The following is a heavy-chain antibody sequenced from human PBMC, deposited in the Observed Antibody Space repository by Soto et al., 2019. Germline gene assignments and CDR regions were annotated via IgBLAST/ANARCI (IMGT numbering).Heavy chain of an antibody. CDR1: GFTFSSYA. CDR2: ISGSGGST. V-gene: IGHV3-23*01. D-gene: IGHD5-12*01. Sequence: GGSLRLSCAASGFTFSSYAMSWVRQAPGKGLEWVSAISGSGGSTYYADSVKGRFTISRDNSENTLYLQMNSLRAEDTAVYYCAKDRQGGYDFSGFDYWGQGTLVTVSS. CDR3: AKDRQGGYDFSGFDY. J-gene: IGHJ4*02.